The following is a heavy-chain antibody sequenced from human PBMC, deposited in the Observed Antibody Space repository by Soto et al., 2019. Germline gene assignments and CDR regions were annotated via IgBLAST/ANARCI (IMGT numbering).Heavy chain of an antibody. V-gene: IGHV3-73*01. CDR1: GGTFSSYA. J-gene: IGHJ4*02. Sequence: KVSFKASGGTFSSYAMQWVRQASGKGLEWVGRIRSKANSYATAYAASVKGRFTISRDDSKNSLNLQMNSLKTEDKAVYYCPLVGATRAYWGQGTLVTVSS. CDR2: IRSKANSYAT. CDR3: PLVGATRAY. D-gene: IGHD1-26*01.